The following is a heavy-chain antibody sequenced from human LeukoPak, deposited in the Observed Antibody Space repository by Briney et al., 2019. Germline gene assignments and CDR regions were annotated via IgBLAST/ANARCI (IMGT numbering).Heavy chain of an antibody. V-gene: IGHV3-7*01. CDR1: GFTFSSYW. Sequence: NPGGSLRLSCAASGFTFSSYWMSWVRQAPGKGLEWVANIKQDGSEKYYVDSVKGRFTISRDNAKNLLYLQMNSLRAEDTAVYYCASRYSSSSWATPYFDYWGQGTLVTVFS. CDR2: IKQDGSEK. D-gene: IGHD6-6*01. CDR3: ASRYSSSSWATPYFDY. J-gene: IGHJ4*02.